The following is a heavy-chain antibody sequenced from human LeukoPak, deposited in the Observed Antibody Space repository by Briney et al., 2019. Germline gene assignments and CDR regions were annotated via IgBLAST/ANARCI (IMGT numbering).Heavy chain of an antibody. J-gene: IGHJ4*02. V-gene: IGHV4-34*01. Sequence: SETLSLTCAVYGGSFSGYYWSWIRQPPGKGLEWVGEINHSGSTNYNPSLKSRVTISVDTSKNQFSLKLSSVPAADTAVYYCARTSFVGLDYWGQGTLFTVSS. CDR3: ARTSFVGLDY. CDR2: INHSGST. D-gene: IGHD2-21*01. CDR1: GGSFSGYY.